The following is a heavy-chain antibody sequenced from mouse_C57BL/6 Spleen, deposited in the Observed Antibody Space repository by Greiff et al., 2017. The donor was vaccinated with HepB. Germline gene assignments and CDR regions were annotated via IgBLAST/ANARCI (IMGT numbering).Heavy chain of an antibody. D-gene: IGHD2-4*01. CDR1: GYTFTSYG. CDR3: AKGRAYYDYEDAMDY. V-gene: IGHV1-81*01. Sequence: VKLMESGAELARPGASVKLSCKASGYTFTSYGISWVKQRTGQGLEWIGEIYPRSGNTYYNEKFKGKATLTADKSSSTAYMELRSLTSEDSAVYFCAKGRAYYDYEDAMDYWGQGTSVTVSS. CDR2: IYPRSGNT. J-gene: IGHJ4*01.